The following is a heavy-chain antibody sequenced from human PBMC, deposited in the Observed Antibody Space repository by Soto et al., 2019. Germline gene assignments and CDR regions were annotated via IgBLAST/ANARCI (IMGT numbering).Heavy chain of an antibody. V-gene: IGHV4-61*01. J-gene: IGHJ5*02. D-gene: IGHD2-15*01. Sequence: PSETLSLTCTVSGGSVNTGSHYWAWIRQPPGKGLEWIGHIYYTGSTDYNPSLKSRGTISVDSSQSQFSLELNSMTAADTAIYYCARDSRRFCSGVSCPRWFDPWGQGILVTVSS. CDR1: GGSVNTGSHY. CDR2: IYYTGST. CDR3: ARDSRRFCSGVSCPRWFDP.